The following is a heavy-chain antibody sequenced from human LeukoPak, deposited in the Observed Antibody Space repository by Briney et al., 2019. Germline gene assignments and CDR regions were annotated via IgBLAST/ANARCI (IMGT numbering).Heavy chain of an antibody. CDR2: IYPKSGGT. CDR1: GYTFTGHY. D-gene: IGHD5-12*01. Sequence: ASVKVSCKASGYTFTGHYMHRVRQAPGQGLEWMGWIYPKSGGTNYAQKFQSRVTMTRDTSITTAFMELNILKSDDTAVYYCVRDGYSGGAFDIWGQGTMVTVSS. J-gene: IGHJ3*02. CDR3: VRDGYSGGAFDI. V-gene: IGHV1-2*02.